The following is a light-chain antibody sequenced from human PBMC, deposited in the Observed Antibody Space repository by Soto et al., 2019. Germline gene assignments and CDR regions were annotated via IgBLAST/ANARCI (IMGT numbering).Light chain of an antibody. V-gene: IGLV2-23*01. J-gene: IGLJ2*01. CDR1: SSDIGNYNL. Sequence: SALTQPASVSGSPGQSITISCTGTSSDIGNYNLVSWYQQHPDKAPKLMIYEGSKRPSGVSNRFSGSKSGNTASLTLSGLQAEDEADYYCCSYAGGSTWVFGGGTKLTVL. CDR2: EGS. CDR3: CSYAGGSTWV.